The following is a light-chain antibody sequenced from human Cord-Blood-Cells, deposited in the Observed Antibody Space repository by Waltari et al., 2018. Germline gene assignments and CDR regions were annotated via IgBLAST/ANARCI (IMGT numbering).Light chain of an antibody. CDR1: QSVSSY. Sequence: EIVLTQSPATLSLSPGERATLSCRASQSVSSYLAWYHKKPGQAPRPLIYDASSRATGIPARFSGSVSGTGFTLTISSLGPEDFAVYYCQQRSNWPRTFGQGTKVEVK. V-gene: IGKV3-11*01. J-gene: IGKJ1*01. CDR3: QQRSNWPRT. CDR2: DAS.